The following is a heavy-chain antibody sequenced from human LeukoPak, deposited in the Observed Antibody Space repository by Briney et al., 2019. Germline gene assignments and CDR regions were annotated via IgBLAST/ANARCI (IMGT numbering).Heavy chain of an antibody. V-gene: IGHV3-7*01. Sequence: GGSLRLSCAASGFTFSSYEMNWVRQAPGKGLEWVANIKQDGSEKYYVDSVKGRFTISRDNAKNSLYLQMNSLRAEDTAVYYCARVGGGYSYGRRYEYFQHWGQGTLVTVSS. CDR2: IKQDGSEK. CDR3: ARVGGGYSYGRRYEYFQH. J-gene: IGHJ1*01. CDR1: GFTFSSYE. D-gene: IGHD5-18*01.